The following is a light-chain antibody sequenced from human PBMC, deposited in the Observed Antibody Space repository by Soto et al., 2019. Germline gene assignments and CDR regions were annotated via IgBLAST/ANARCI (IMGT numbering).Light chain of an antibody. J-gene: IGKJ2*03. CDR2: AAS. Sequence: DIQMTQSPSSLSPSVGARVTITCRASQGISNFLAWYQQKPGKVPQLLIYAASTLQSGVPSRFSGSGSGTDFTLTMSSVQPEDVDTYHGQKDNRAPYSFEHGSRLEIK. CDR1: QGISNF. CDR3: QKDNRAPYS. V-gene: IGKV1-27*01.